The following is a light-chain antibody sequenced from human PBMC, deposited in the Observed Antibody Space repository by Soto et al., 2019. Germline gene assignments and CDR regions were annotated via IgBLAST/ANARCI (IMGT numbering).Light chain of an antibody. CDR3: AAWDDSLSGPV. Sequence: QSVLTQPPSASGTPGQRVTISCSGSSSNIGSNYVYWYQQLPGTAPKLLIYRNNQRPSGDPDRFSGSKSGNSASLAISGLRSEDEADYYCAAWDDSLSGPVFGGGTQLTVL. J-gene: IGLJ7*01. V-gene: IGLV1-47*01. CDR2: RNN. CDR1: SSNIGSNY.